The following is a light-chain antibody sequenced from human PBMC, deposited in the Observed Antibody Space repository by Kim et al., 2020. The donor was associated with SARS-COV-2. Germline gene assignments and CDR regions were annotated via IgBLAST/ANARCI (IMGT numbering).Light chain of an antibody. CDR3: QQYNDWPPWT. Sequence: EIVMTQSPVILSVSPGERATLSCSASQDIRSNLAWYQQKPGQPPRLLIYDAATRATGIPARFSGSGSGTEFSLTIDSLQSEDSAVYFCQQYNDWPPWTFGQGTKLEI. CDR2: DAA. CDR1: QDIRSN. V-gene: IGKV3D-15*01. J-gene: IGKJ1*01.